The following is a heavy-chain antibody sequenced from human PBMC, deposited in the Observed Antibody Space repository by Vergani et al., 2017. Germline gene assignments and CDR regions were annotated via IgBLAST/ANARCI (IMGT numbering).Heavy chain of an antibody. CDR1: GYTFTGYY. V-gene: IGHV1-2*04. D-gene: IGHD1-26*01. CDR2: INPNSGGT. CDR3: ARVPTPGANWFDP. Sequence: QVQLVQSGAEVKKPGASVKVSCKASGYTFTGYYMHWVRQAPGQGLEWMGWINPNSGGTNYAQKFQGWVTMTRDTSTSTVYMELSSLRSEDTAVYYCARVPTPGANWFDPWGQGTLVTGSS. J-gene: IGHJ5*02.